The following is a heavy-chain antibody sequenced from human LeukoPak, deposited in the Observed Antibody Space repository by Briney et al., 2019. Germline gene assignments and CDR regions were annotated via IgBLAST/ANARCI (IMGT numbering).Heavy chain of an antibody. V-gene: IGHV3-48*03. CDR3: ARDVDTATDY. CDR1: GFTFSSYE. D-gene: IGHD5-18*01. Sequence: GGSLRLSCAAYGFTFSSYEMNWVRQAPGGGLEWVSYISSSGSTIYYADSVKGRLTISRDNAKNSLYLQMNSLRAEDTAVYYCARDVDTATDYWGQGTLVTVSS. CDR2: ISSSGSTI. J-gene: IGHJ4*02.